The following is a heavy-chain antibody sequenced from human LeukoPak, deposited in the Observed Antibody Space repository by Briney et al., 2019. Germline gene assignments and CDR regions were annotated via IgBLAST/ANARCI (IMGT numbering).Heavy chain of an antibody. CDR2: ISSSSNTI. CDR3: ARDAGYGGNSDYYYMDV. Sequence: GGSLRLSCAASAFTFSTYAMTWVRQAPGKGLKWVSYISSSSNTIYYADSVKGRFTISRDNAKNSLYLQMNSLRAEDTAVYYCARDAGYGGNSDYYYMDVWGKGTTVTVSS. J-gene: IGHJ6*03. D-gene: IGHD4-23*01. V-gene: IGHV3-48*01. CDR1: AFTFSTYA.